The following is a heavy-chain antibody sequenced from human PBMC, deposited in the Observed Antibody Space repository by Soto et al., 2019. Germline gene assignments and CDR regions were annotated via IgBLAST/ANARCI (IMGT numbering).Heavy chain of an antibody. V-gene: IGHV3-21*01. D-gene: IGHD3-10*01. CDR2: ISSSSSYI. Sequence: EVQLVESGGGLVKPGGSLRLSCAASGFTFSSYSMNWFRQAPGKGLEWVSSISSSSSYIYYADSVKGRFTISRENAKNSLYLQMNSLRAEDTAVYYWARDLDMVRGVIMGLVDYWGQGTLVTVSS. CDR3: ARDLDMVRGVIMGLVDY. CDR1: GFTFSSYS. J-gene: IGHJ4*02.